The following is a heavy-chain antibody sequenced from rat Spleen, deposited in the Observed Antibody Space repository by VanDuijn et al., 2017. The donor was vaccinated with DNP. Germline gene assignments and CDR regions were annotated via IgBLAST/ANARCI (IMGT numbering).Heavy chain of an antibody. Sequence: EVQLQESGPGLVKPSQSLSLSCSVTGYSITSNYWGWIRKFPGNEMEWIGHISYSGTTNYNPSLKSRISITRDTSKNQFFLQLNSVTTEDTATYYCATGPRILRIDWFAYWGQGTLVTVSS. D-gene: IGHD1-6*01. CDR1: GYSITSNY. J-gene: IGHJ3*01. V-gene: IGHV3-1*01. CDR2: ISYSGTT. CDR3: ATGPRILRIDWFAY.